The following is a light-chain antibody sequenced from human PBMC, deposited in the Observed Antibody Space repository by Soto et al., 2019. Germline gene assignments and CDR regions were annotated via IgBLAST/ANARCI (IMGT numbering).Light chain of an antibody. CDR2: RNT. CDR3: ASWDNNLSGYV. Sequence: QSLLTQPPSASGTPGQTVNISCSGSTSNIGKTFVYWYQHFPGAAPKLLIYRNTLRPSGVPDRFSAYKSGTSTSLAISGLRSDDEADYYCASWDNNLSGYVFGTGTKVTVL. J-gene: IGLJ1*01. V-gene: IGLV1-47*01. CDR1: TSNIGKTF.